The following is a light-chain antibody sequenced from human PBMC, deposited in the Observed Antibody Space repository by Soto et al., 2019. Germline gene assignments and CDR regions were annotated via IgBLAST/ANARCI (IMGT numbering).Light chain of an antibody. CDR3: QQYNNWPLT. CDR1: QSVSSN. Sequence: EIVMTQSPATLSVSPGERATLSCRASQSVSSNLAWYQQKPGQVPRLLIYGASTRATGIPARFSGSGSGTEFTLTISSLQSEDFAVYYCQQYNNWPLTFGQGTKLEI. CDR2: GAS. J-gene: IGKJ2*01. V-gene: IGKV3-15*01.